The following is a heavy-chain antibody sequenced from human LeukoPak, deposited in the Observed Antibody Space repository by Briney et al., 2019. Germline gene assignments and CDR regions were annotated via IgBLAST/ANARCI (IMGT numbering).Heavy chain of an antibody. Sequence: SETLSLTCTVSGGSVSSGSYYWSWIRQPPGKGLEWIGYIYYSGSTNYNPSLKSRVTISVDTSKNQFSLKLSSVTAADTAVYYCARGAVLPWFGDHYAFDIWGQGTMVTVSS. D-gene: IGHD3-10*01. CDR2: IYYSGST. CDR1: GGSVSSGSYY. J-gene: IGHJ3*02. CDR3: ARGAVLPWFGDHYAFDI. V-gene: IGHV4-61*01.